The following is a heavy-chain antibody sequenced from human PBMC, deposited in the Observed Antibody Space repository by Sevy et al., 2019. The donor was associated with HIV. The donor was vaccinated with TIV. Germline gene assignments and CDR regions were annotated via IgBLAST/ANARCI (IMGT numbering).Heavy chain of an antibody. D-gene: IGHD6-6*01. CDR2: ISSSSSTI. J-gene: IGHJ4*02. CDR1: GFTFSSYS. CDR3: AREEAARHSPFDY. Sequence: GGSLRLSCAASGFTFSSYSMNWVRQAPGKGLEWVSYISSSSSTIYYAASVKGRFTISRDNAKNSLYLQMNSLRDEDTAVYYCAREEAARHSPFDYWGQGTLVTVSS. V-gene: IGHV3-48*02.